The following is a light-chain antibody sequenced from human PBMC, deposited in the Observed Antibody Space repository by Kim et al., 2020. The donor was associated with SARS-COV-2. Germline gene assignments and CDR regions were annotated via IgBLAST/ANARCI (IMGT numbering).Light chain of an antibody. CDR2: DVT. CDR3: QQSNDWPPLT. CDR1: QTINNR. Sequence: SPGERATLSCRASQTINNRLVWYQQKPGQAPRLLIYDVTTRATGIPVRFIGSGAETDFTLTISSLQSEDFAVYYCQQSNDWPPLTFGQGTKVDIK. J-gene: IGKJ1*01. V-gene: IGKV3-15*01.